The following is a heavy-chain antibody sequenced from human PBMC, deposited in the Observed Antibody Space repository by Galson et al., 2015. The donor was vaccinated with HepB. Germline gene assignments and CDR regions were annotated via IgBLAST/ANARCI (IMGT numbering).Heavy chain of an antibody. CDR2: IYSGGNT. Sequence: SLRLSCAASGFTVSRNYMSWVRQAPGKGLEWVSVIYSGGNTYYADSVKGRFTISRDNSKNTLYLQMNSLRAEDTAVYYCARVSRDLAAFDIWGQGTMVTISS. CDR1: GFTVSRNY. V-gene: IGHV3-53*01. CDR3: ARVSRDLAAFDI. J-gene: IGHJ3*02.